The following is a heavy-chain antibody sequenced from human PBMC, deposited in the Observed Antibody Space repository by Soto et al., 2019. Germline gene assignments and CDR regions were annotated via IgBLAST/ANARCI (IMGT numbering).Heavy chain of an antibody. Sequence: QVQLVQSGAEVKKPGSSVKVSCKASGGTFSSYAISWVRQAPGQGLEWMGGIIPIFGTANYAQKFQGRVTITADESTSTAYMELSSLRSEDTAVYYCARSGWPLYYYDSSGSFDYWGQGTLVTVSS. V-gene: IGHV1-69*01. CDR1: GGTFSSYA. D-gene: IGHD3-22*01. J-gene: IGHJ4*02. CDR3: ARSGWPLYYYDSSGSFDY. CDR2: IIPIFGTA.